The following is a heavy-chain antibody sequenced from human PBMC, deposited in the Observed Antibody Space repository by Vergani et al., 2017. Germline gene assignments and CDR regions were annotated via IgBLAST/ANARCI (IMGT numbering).Heavy chain of an antibody. J-gene: IGHJ6*03. V-gene: IGHV4-31*03. CDR1: GGSISSGDYY. D-gene: IGHD6-6*01. CDR3: ARETSGSSSRGYYYYYMDV. Sequence: QVQLQESGPGLVKPSQTLSLTCTVSGGSISSGDYYWSWIRQHPGKGLEWIGYIYYSGNTYYNPSLKSRLTISVDTSKNQFSLKLSSVTAADTAVYYCARETSGSSSRGYYYYYMDVWGKGTTVTVSS. CDR2: IYYSGNT.